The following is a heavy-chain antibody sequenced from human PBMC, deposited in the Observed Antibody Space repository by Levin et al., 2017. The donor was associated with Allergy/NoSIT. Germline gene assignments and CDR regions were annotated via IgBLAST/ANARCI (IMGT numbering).Heavy chain of an antibody. J-gene: IGHJ6*02. D-gene: IGHD3-10*01. CDR3: GNYYGSGSYHLFYYYYGMDV. Sequence: GGSLRLSCAASGSTFSRHAMSWVRQAPGKGLEWVSGISSSGDSTYYADSVRGRFTISRDNSKNTLYLQMNSLRAEDTAVYYCGNYYGSGSYHLFYYYYGMDVWGQGTTVTVSS. V-gene: IGHV3-23*01. CDR1: GSTFSRHA. CDR2: ISSSGDST.